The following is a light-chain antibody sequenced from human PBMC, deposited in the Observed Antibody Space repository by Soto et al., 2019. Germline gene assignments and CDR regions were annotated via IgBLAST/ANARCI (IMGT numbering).Light chain of an antibody. CDR3: QSYDSSLSAGV. Sequence: QPVLTQPPSVSGAPGQRVTISCTGSSSNIGANYDVHWYQQLPGAAPQLLIYANNNRPSGVPGRFSGSQSGTSASLAITGLQAEDEADYYCQSYDSSLSAGVFGGGTQLTVL. V-gene: IGLV1-40*01. J-gene: IGLJ3*02. CDR1: SSNIGANYD. CDR2: ANN.